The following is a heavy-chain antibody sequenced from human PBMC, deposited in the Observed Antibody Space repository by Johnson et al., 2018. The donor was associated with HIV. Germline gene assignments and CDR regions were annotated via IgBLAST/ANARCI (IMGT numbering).Heavy chain of an antibody. CDR1: GFTFDDYG. V-gene: IGHV3-20*03. Sequence: GFTFDDYGMSWVRQAPGKGLEWVSGINWNGGSTGYADSVKGRFTISRDNAKNSLYLQMDSLRVEDTALYYCAKDRAIAVDDGLDIWGQGTLVTVSS. D-gene: IGHD6-19*01. CDR2: INWNGGST. J-gene: IGHJ3*02. CDR3: AKDRAIAVDDGLDI.